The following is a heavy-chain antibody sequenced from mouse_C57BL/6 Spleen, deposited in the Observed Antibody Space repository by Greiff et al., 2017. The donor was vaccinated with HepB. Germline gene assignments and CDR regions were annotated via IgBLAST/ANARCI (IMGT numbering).Heavy chain of an antibody. CDR2: ISNLAYSI. V-gene: IGHV5-15*01. CDR1: GFTFSDYG. Sequence: EVQLVESGGGLVQPGGSLKLSCAASGFTFSDYGMAWVRQAPRKGPEWVAFISNLAYSIYYADTVTGRFTISRENAKNTLYLEMSSLRSEDTAMYYCARHSNSWYFDVWGTGTTVTVSS. J-gene: IGHJ1*03. D-gene: IGHD2-5*01. CDR3: ARHSNSWYFDV.